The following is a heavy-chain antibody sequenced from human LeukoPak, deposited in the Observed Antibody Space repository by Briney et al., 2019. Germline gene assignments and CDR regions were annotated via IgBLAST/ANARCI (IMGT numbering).Heavy chain of an antibody. V-gene: IGHV3-23*01. J-gene: IGHJ5*02. Sequence: GGSLRLSCAASGFTFSSYAMSWVRQAPGKGLEWVSSISASGSTTNYADSVRGRFTISRDNSKNTLYLYLNSLRAEDTAVYYCAKQPRPAGSWFAPGGQGPLVTVSS. CDR1: GFTFSSYA. D-gene: IGHD1-14*01. CDR2: ISASGSTT. CDR3: AKQPRPAGSWFAP.